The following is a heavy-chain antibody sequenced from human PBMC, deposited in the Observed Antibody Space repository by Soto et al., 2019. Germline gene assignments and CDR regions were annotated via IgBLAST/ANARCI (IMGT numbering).Heavy chain of an antibody. Sequence: QVQLVESGGGVVQPGRSLRLSCAASGFTFSSYGMHWVRQAPGKGLEWVAVISYDGSNKYYADSVKGRFTISRDNSSNTLYLQMNSLRAVDTAVYYCAKVEVCSGGRCYYPNDYYGIDVWGQGTTFTVCS. V-gene: IGHV3-30*18. CDR1: GFTFSSYG. CDR3: AKVEVCSGGRCYYPNDYYGIDV. CDR2: ISYDGSNK. D-gene: IGHD2-15*01. J-gene: IGHJ6*02.